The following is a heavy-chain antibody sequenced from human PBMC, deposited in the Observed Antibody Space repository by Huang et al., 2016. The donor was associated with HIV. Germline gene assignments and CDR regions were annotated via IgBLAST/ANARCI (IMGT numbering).Heavy chain of an antibody. V-gene: IGHV1-18*01. CDR3: ARDPKYHRIGYYRQRRGIDI. CDR1: GYTFTSYG. Sequence: QIQLMQSGPELKQPGASVKVYCKASGYTFTSYGITGVRQAPGQGPEWMGWISASSGDTKYAQKFQGRVTLTTDTSTNIAYMELRSLRSDDTAKYYCARDPKYHRIGYYRQRRGIDIWGQGTMVIVSS. J-gene: IGHJ3*02. D-gene: IGHD3-22*01. CDR2: ISASSGDT.